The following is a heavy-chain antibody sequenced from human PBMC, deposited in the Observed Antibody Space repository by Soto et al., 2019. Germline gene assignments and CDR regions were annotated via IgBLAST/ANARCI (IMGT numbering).Heavy chain of an antibody. CDR3: ARGRTYYYDSSGYYYADYFDY. Sequence: SETLSLTCTVSGGSISSSDYYWSWIRQPPGKGLEWIGYIYYSGSTYYNPSLKSRVTISVDTSKNHFSLKLSSVTAADTAVYYCARGRTYYYDSSGYYYADYFDYWGQGTLVTVSS. CDR2: IYYSGST. J-gene: IGHJ4*02. D-gene: IGHD3-22*01. CDR1: GGSISSSDYY. V-gene: IGHV4-30-4*01.